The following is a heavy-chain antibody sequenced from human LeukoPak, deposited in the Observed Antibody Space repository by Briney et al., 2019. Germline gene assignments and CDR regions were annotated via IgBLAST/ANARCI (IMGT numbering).Heavy chain of an antibody. CDR3: ARGPPLRFLEWFLDY. CDR1: GFNFSTYG. D-gene: IGHD3-3*01. J-gene: IGHJ4*02. V-gene: IGHV3-33*01. CDR2: IWYDGSNE. Sequence: PGGSLRLSCAASGFNFSTYGIHWVRQAPGKGLEWVALIWYDGSNEYYADSVKGRFTISRDNSKNTLYLQMNSLRGEDTAVYFCARGPPLRFLEWFLDYWGQGTLVTVSS.